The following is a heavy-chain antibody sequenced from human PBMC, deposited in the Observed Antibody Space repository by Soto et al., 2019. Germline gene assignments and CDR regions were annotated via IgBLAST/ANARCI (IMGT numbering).Heavy chain of an antibody. J-gene: IGHJ3*02. V-gene: IGHV3-74*03. CDR2: INSDGSST. CDR3: ARDPDPIEGVAFDI. CDR1: GFTFSSYW. Sequence: EVQLVESGGGLVQPGGSLRLSCAASGFTFSSYWMHWVRQAPGKGLVWVSRINSDGSSTTYADSVKGRFTISRDNAKNTLYLQMNSLRAEDTAVYFCARDPDPIEGVAFDIWGQGTMVTVSS. D-gene: IGHD2-21*01.